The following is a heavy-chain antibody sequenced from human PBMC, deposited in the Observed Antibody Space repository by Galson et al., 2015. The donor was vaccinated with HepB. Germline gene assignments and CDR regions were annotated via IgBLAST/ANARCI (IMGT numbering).Heavy chain of an antibody. V-gene: IGHV4-34*01. D-gene: IGHD2-2*01. CDR2: INHSGST. CDR3: ARGLRSDIVVVPAAMTNWFDP. J-gene: IGHJ5*02. Sequence: RQPPGKGLEWIGEINHSGSTNYNPSLKSRVTISVDTSKNQFSLKLSSVTAADTAVYYCARGLRSDIVVVPAAMTNWFDPWGQGTLVTVSS.